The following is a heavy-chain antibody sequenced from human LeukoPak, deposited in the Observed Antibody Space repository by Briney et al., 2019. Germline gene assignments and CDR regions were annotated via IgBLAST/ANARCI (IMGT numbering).Heavy chain of an antibody. CDR3: ARFGDYVGSYYYYGMDV. CDR1: GFTVSSNY. J-gene: IGHJ6*02. Sequence: GGSLRLSCAASGFTVSSNYMSWVRQAPGKGLEWVSVIYSGGSTCYADSAKGRFTISRDNSKNTLYLQMNSLRAEDTAVYYCARFGDYVGSYYYYGMDVWGQGTTVTVSS. CDR2: IYSGGST. D-gene: IGHD4-17*01. V-gene: IGHV3-53*01.